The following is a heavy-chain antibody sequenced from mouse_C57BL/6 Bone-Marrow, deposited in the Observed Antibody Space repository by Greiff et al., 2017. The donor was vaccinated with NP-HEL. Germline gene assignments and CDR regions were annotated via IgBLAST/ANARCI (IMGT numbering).Heavy chain of an antibody. CDR3: ARSSNYYGSSYYYAMDY. D-gene: IGHD1-1*01. J-gene: IGHJ4*01. V-gene: IGHV1-53*01. CDR1: GYTFTSYW. Sequence: VQLQQPGTELVKPGASVKLSCKASGYTFTSYWMHWVKQRPGQGLEWIGNINPSNGGTNYNEKFKSKATLTVDKSSSTAYMQLSSLTSEDSAVYYCARSSNYYGSSYYYAMDYWGQGTSVTVSS. CDR2: INPSNGGT.